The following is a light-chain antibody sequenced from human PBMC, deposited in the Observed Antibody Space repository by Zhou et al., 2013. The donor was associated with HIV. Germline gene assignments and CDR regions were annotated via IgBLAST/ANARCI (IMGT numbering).Light chain of an antibody. Sequence: EIAIWQSPGTLSLSPGERATVSCRASQTVSSNLAWYQQKPGQAPRLLIYGASTRATGFPARFSANGSGTEFTLTISSLQSEDFAVYYCQQYNDWPFTFGQGDQ. CDR1: QTVSSN. CDR2: GAS. CDR3: QQYNDWPFT. J-gene: IGKJ2*01. V-gene: IGKV3-15*01.